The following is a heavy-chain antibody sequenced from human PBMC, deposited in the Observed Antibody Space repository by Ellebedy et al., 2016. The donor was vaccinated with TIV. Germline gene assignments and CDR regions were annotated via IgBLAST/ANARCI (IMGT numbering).Heavy chain of an antibody. CDR2: INHSGST. CDR3: ARGFPRPHYYGSGSPRKPTFDY. Sequence: GSLRLXXAVYGGSFSGYYWSWIRQPPGKGLEWIGEINHSGSTNYNPSLKSRVTISVDTSKNQFSLKLSSVTAADTAVYYCARGFPRPHYYGSGSPRKPTFDYWGQGTLVTVSS. D-gene: IGHD3-10*01. J-gene: IGHJ4*02. CDR1: GGSFSGYY. V-gene: IGHV4-34*01.